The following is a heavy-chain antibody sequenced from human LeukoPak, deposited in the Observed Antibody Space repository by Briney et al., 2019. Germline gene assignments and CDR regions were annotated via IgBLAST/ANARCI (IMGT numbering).Heavy chain of an antibody. CDR3: ARGVGNYYYYMDV. CDR1: GFIFSSYG. J-gene: IGHJ6*02. V-gene: IGHV3-33*01. CDR2: IWYDGSNK. Sequence: GGSLRLSCAASGFIFSSYGMHWVRQAPGKGLEWVAVIWYDGSNKYYADSVKGRFTISRDNSKNTVDLQMNSLRAEDTAVYYCARGVGNYYYYMDVWGQGTTVTVSS. D-gene: IGHD3-10*01.